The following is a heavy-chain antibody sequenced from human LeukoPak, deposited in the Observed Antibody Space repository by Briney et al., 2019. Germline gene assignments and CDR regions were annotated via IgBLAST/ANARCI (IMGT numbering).Heavy chain of an antibody. J-gene: IGHJ3*02. CDR2: IWYDGSNK. CDR3: ASHVQYYYGSSGNNAFDI. V-gene: IGHV3-33*01. D-gene: IGHD3-22*01. CDR1: GFTFSSYG. Sequence: GGSLRLSCAASGFTFSSYGMHWVRQAPGKGLEWVAVIWYDGSNKYYADSVKGRFTISRDNSKNTLYLQMNSLRAEDTAVYYCASHVQYYYGSSGNNAFDIWGQGTMVTVSS.